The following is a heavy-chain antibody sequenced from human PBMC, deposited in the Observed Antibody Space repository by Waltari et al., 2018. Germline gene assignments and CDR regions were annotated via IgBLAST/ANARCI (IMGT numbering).Heavy chain of an antibody. CDR1: GYTFTSYD. V-gene: IGHV1-8*01. Sequence: QVQLVQSGAEVKKPGASVKVSCKASGYTFTSYDINWVRQANGTGLEWMGWMNPNSGNTGYAQKFQGRVTMTRNTSISTAYMELSSLRSEDTAVYYCARVPLWNNWNWFPALHYYYYYGMDVWGQGTTVTVSS. D-gene: IGHD1-7*01. J-gene: IGHJ6*02. CDR2: MNPNSGNT. CDR3: ARVPLWNNWNWFPALHYYYYYGMDV.